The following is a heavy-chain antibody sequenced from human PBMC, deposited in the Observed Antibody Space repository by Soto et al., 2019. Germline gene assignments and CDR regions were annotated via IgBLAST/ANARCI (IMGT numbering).Heavy chain of an antibody. V-gene: IGHV3-30-3*01. CDR3: ARDGIVGATTGWNYFDY. D-gene: IGHD1-26*01. CDR2: ISYDGSNK. Sequence: QVQLVESGGGVVQPGRSLRLSCAASGFTFSSYAMHWVRQAPGKGLEWVAVISYDGSNKYYADSVKGRFTISRDNSKNTLYLQMNSLRAEDTAVYYCARDGIVGATTGWNYFDYRGQGTLVTVSS. CDR1: GFTFSSYA. J-gene: IGHJ4*02.